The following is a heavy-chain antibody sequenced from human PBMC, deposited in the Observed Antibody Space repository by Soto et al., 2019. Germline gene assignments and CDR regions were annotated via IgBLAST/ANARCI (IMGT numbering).Heavy chain of an antibody. J-gene: IGHJ5*02. CDR3: ARQPTTGDTDLWFDP. CDR1: GGSISSGGYY. V-gene: IGHV4-31*03. CDR2: IYYSGST. Sequence: SETLSLTCTVSGGSISSGGYYWSWIRQHPGKGLEWIGYIYYSGSTYYNPSLKSRVNISVDTSKNEFSLKLSSVTAADTAVYYCARQPTTGDTDLWFDPWGQGTLVTVSS. D-gene: IGHD2-21*01.